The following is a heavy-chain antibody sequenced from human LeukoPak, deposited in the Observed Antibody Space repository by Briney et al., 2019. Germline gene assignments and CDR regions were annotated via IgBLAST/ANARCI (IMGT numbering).Heavy chain of an antibody. J-gene: IGHJ5*02. D-gene: IGHD2-15*01. CDR2: IYYSGST. CDR1: GGSISSSSYY. V-gene: IGHV4-39*01. Sequence: SETLSLTCTVSGGSISSSSYYWGWIRQRPGKGLEWIGSIYYSGSTYYNPSLKSRVTISVDTSKNQFSLKLSSVTAADTAVYYCARLGCSGGSCYSRGDWFDPWGQGTLVTVSS. CDR3: ARLGCSGGSCYSRGDWFDP.